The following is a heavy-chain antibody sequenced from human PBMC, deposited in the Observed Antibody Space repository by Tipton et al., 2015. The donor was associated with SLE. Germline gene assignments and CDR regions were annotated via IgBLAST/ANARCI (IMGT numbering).Heavy chain of an antibody. D-gene: IGHD5-18*01. CDR1: GYTFTTYG. Sequence: QVQLVQSGVEVKKPGASVRVSCKASGYTFTTYGISWVRQAPGQGLEWMGWISTYNGNTNYAQKLQGRVTMTSDTSTSTAYMELRSLRSDDTAIYYCARVRMDTAIGVFDFWCQGTLVIVSS. J-gene: IGHJ4*02. V-gene: IGHV1-18*01. CDR3: ARVRMDTAIGVFDF. CDR2: ISTYNGNT.